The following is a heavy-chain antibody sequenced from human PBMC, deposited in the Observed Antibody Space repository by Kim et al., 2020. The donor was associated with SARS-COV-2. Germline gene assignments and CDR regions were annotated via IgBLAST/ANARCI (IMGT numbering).Heavy chain of an antibody. CDR3: ARHDTSNYGIDY. V-gene: IGHV4-39*01. Sequence: NNPSPKRRVTITVDASKNQFSLKLSSVPAAATAVYYCARHDTSNYGIDYWGQGTLVTVSS. D-gene: IGHD4-17*01. J-gene: IGHJ4*02.